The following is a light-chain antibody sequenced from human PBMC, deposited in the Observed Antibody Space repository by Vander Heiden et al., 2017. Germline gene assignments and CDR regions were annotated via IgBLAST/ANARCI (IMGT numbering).Light chain of an antibody. CDR3: QAWDSSTGDVV. J-gene: IGLJ2*01. V-gene: IGLV3-1*01. Sequence: SYELTPPPSVSVSPGQTARITCSGDKLGDKYACWYQQKPGQYPVLVIYQDSKRPSGIPERFSGSNSGNTATLTISGTQAMDEADDYCQAWDSSTGDVVFGGGTKLTVL. CDR1: KLGDKY. CDR2: QDS.